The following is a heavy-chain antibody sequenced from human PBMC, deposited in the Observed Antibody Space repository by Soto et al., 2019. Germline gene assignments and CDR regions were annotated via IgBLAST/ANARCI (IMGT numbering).Heavy chain of an antibody. CDR1: GFTFDYYW. D-gene: IGHD2-21*02. Sequence: EVHLLASGGGLVQPGGSLRLSCVDSGFTFDYYWMHWVRQAPWEGLMWVSRLQTDGSHPDYAASVKGRFTISRDNAKNTLYLQMNKLRVEDTAVYYCARGGDPDYWGQGTLVTVSS. CDR2: LQTDGSHP. J-gene: IGHJ4*02. V-gene: IGHV3-74*01. CDR3: ARGGDPDY.